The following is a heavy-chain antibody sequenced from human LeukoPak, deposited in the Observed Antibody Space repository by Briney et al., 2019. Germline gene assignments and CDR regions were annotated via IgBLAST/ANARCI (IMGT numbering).Heavy chain of an antibody. CDR1: GFTFSSYG. V-gene: IGHV3-33*01. Sequence: PGRSLRLSCAASGFTFSSYGMHWVRQAPGKGLEWVAVIWYDGSNKYYADSVKGRFTISRDNSKNTLYLQMNSLRAEDTAVYYCARVFGMIAFLYGMDVWGQGTTVTVSS. CDR2: IWYDGSNK. J-gene: IGHJ6*02. D-gene: IGHD3-22*01. CDR3: ARVFGMIAFLYGMDV.